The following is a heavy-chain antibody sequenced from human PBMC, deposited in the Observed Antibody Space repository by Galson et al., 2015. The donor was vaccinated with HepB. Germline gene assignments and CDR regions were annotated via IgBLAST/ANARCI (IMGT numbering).Heavy chain of an antibody. J-gene: IGHJ6*02. Sequence: SVKVSCKASGGTFSSYAISWVRQAPGQGLEWMGGIIPIFGTANYAQKFQGRVTITADESTSTAYMELSSLRSEDTAVYYCATKANYDILTGYPPQYYYYGMDVWGQGTTVTVSS. D-gene: IGHD3-9*01. V-gene: IGHV1-69*13. CDR1: GGTFSSYA. CDR2: IIPIFGTA. CDR3: ATKANYDILTGYPPQYYYYGMDV.